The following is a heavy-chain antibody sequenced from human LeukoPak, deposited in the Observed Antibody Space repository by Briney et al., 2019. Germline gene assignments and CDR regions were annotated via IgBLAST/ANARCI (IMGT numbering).Heavy chain of an antibody. CDR3: ARQLSDYFYHYMDV. J-gene: IGHJ6*03. CDR1: GGSIISNTYY. CDR2: IYYSGTT. Sequence: PSGTLSLTCTVAGGSIISNTYYWGWVRQSPGKGLEWIGNIYYSGTTYYNPSLKSRVTISEDTSRNRFSLMLSSVTAADTAIYYCARQLSDYFYHYMDVRGEGTTVIVSS. D-gene: IGHD2/OR15-2a*01. V-gene: IGHV4-39*01.